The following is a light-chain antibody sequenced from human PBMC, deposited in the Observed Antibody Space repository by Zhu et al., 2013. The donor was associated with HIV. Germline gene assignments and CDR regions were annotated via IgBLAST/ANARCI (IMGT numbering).Light chain of an antibody. CDR3: QQYNNWGT. V-gene: IGKV3-15*01. CDR2: DVS. J-gene: IGKJ1*01. Sequence: EIVMTQSPATLSVSPGERVALSCRASQSVSSHLAWYQQKPGQAPRLLMYDVSTRATGVPGRFSGSGFGTEFTLTISSLQSEDFAVYYCQQYNNWGTFGQGTKVEIK. CDR1: QSVSSH.